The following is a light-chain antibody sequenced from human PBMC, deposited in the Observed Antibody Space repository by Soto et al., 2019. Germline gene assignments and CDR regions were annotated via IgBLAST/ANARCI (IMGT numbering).Light chain of an antibody. CDR2: DVS. J-gene: IGLJ2*01. V-gene: IGLV2-14*01. CDR1: SSDVGGYNY. CDR3: SSYTSSSTLV. Sequence: QSVLTQPASVSGSPGQSITISCTGTSSDVGGYNYVSWYQQHPRKAPKLMIYDVSNRPSGVSNRFSGSKSGNTASLTISGLQAEDEADYYCSSYTSSSTLVFGGGTKETVL.